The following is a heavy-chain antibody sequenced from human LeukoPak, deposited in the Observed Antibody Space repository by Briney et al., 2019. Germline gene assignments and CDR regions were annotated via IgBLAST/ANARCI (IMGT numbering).Heavy chain of an antibody. CDR1: GFTFSSYG. D-gene: IGHD4-11*01. V-gene: IGHV1-24*01. Sequence: GGSLRLSCAASGFTFSSYGMHWVRQAPGKGLEWMGGFDPEDGETIYAQKFQGRVTMTEDTSTDTAYMELSSLRSEDTAVYYCATVSYSNYDTTYYYYMDVWGKGTTVTVSS. CDR3: ATVSYSNYDTTYYYYMDV. J-gene: IGHJ6*03. CDR2: FDPEDGET.